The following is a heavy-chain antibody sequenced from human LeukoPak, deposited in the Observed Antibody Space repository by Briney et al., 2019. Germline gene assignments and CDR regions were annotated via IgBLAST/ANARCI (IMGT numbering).Heavy chain of an antibody. Sequence: ASVKVSCKASGYTFTSYAMHWVRQAPGQRLEWMGWINAGNGNTKYSQKFQGRVTITRDTSASTAYMELSSLRSEDTAVYYCARIRSWNSGYDSLDYWGQGTPVTVYS. CDR2: INAGNGNT. CDR1: GYTFTSYA. D-gene: IGHD5-12*01. J-gene: IGHJ4*02. V-gene: IGHV1-3*01. CDR3: ARIRSWNSGYDSLDY.